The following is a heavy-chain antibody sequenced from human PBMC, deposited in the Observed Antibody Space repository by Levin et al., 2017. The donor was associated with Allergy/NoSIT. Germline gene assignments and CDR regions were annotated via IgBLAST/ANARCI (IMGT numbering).Heavy chain of an antibody. V-gene: IGHV4-34*01. D-gene: IGHD4-17*01. CDR2: INHSGST. J-gene: IGHJ4*02. CDR1: GGSFSGYY. CDR3: ASVIAGDGDYAFDY. Sequence: ESLKISCAVYGGSFSGYYWSWIRQPPGKGLEWIGEINHSGSTNYNPSLKSRVTISVNTSKNQFSLKLSSVTAADTAVYYCASVIAGDGDYAFDYWGQGTLVTVSS.